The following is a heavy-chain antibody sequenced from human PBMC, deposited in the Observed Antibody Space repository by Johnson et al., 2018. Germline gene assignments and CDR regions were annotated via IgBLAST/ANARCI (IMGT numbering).Heavy chain of an antibody. CDR1: GFTFSSYW. CDR2: IKQDGSEK. J-gene: IGHJ5*02. D-gene: IGHD3-10*01. Sequence: VQLVQSGGGLVQPGGSLRLSCAASGFTFSSYWMSWVRQAPGKGLEWVANIKQDGSEKYYVDSVKGRFTIYRDNAKNSLYLQMNSLRAEDTAVYYCARGSLWFGESLAWFDPWGQGTLVTVSS. CDR3: ARGSLWFGESLAWFDP. V-gene: IGHV3-7*01.